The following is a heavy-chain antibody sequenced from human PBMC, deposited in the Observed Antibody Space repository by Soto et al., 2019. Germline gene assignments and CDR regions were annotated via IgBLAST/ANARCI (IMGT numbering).Heavy chain of an antibody. CDR1: GFTFSDYA. V-gene: IGHV3-23*01. Sequence: EVQLLEYGGGLVQPGGSLRLTCAASGFTFSDYAMSWVRQAPGKGLEWVSTLSASASNTHYADSVKGRFTISRDNSKNTLLLQMDRLRDEDTALYYWASGRFWCGSGRCYTEGFDYCGEGTVVIVCS. D-gene: IGHD2-15*01. J-gene: IGHJ4*02. CDR3: ASGRFWCGSGRCYTEGFDY. CDR2: LSASASNT.